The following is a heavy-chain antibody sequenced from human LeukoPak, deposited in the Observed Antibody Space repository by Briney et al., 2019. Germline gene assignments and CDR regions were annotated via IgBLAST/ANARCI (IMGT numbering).Heavy chain of an antibody. V-gene: IGHV3-48*03. CDR3: AKEGSYDALDI. CDR2: ISSSATNI. J-gene: IGHJ3*02. D-gene: IGHD1-26*01. Sequence: GGSLRLSCAASGFSLSSYEMSWVRLAPGKGLEWVSHISSSATNIYYADSVKGRFTISRDNAKNSLYLQTNSLRAEDTAVYYCAKEGSYDALDIWGQGTMVTVSS. CDR1: GFSLSSYE.